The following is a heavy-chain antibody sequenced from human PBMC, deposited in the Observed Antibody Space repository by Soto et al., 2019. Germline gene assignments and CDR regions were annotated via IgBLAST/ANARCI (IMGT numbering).Heavy chain of an antibody. V-gene: IGHV3-21*06. CDR1: RFTFTRYS. J-gene: IGHJ4*02. CDR2: ISSTTNYI. Sequence: PGGSLRLSCAASRFTFTRYSMNWVRQAPGKGLEWVSSISSTTNYIYYGDSMKGRFTISRDKAKNSLYLEMNSLRAEDTAVYYCAREAEDLISKFDYWGQGTLVTVSS. CDR3: AREAEDLISKFDY.